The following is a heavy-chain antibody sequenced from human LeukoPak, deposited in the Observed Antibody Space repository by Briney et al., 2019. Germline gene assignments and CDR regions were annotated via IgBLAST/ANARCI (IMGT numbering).Heavy chain of an antibody. CDR3: ARRDYHGSGSYHFDY. J-gene: IGHJ4*02. Sequence: SETLSLTCTVSGGSISSSSYYWDWIRQPPGKGLEWIGSIYYSGSTYYNPSLKSRVTISVDTSKNQFSLKLSSVTAADTAVYYCARRDYHGSGSYHFDYWGQGTLVTVSS. V-gene: IGHV4-39*01. D-gene: IGHD3-10*01. CDR2: IYYSGST. CDR1: GGSISSSSYY.